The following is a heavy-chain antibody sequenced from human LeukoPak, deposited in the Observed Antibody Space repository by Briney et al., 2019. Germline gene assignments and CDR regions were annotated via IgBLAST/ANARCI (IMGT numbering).Heavy chain of an antibody. J-gene: IGHJ5*02. CDR1: GYTFTSYG. Sequence: ASVKVSCKASGYTFTSYGISWVRQAPGQGLEWMGWISAYNGNTNYAQKLQGRVTMTTDTSTSTAYMELRSLRSDDTAVYYCARGVLRYFDWFTGRFDPWGQGTLVTVSS. CDR3: ARGVLRYFDWFTGRFDP. D-gene: IGHD3-9*01. CDR2: ISAYNGNT. V-gene: IGHV1-18*01.